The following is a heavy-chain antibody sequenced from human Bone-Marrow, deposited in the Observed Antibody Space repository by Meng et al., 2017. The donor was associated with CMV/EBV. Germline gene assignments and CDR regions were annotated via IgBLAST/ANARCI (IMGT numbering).Heavy chain of an antibody. D-gene: IGHD6-19*01. V-gene: IGHV1-69*10. Sequence: SVMVSCKASGGTFSSYAISWVRQDPGQGLEWMGGIIPILGIANYAQKFQGRVTITADKSTSTAYMELSCLRSEDTAVYYCARDGEQWLVGGRTYDDYGMDVWGQGTTVNVSS. CDR3: ARDGEQWLVGGRTYDDYGMDV. J-gene: IGHJ6*02. CDR2: IIPILGIA. CDR1: GGTFSSYA.